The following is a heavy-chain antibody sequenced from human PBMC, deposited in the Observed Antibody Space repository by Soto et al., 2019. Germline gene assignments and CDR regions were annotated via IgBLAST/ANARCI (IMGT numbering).Heavy chain of an antibody. J-gene: IGHJ4*02. V-gene: IGHV3-30-3*01. CDR1: GFTFSSYA. CDR2: ISYDGSNK. Sequence: QVQLLESGGGVVQPGRSLRLSCAASGFTFSSYAMHWVRQAPGKGLEWVAVISYDGSNKYYADSVKGRFTISRDNSKNTLYLQMNSLRAEDTAVYYCARERTFTMVRGFDYWGQGTLVTVSS. D-gene: IGHD3-10*01. CDR3: ARERTFTMVRGFDY.